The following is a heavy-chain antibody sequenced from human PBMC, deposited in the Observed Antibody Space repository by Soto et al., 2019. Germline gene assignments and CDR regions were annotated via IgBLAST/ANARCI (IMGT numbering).Heavy chain of an antibody. D-gene: IGHD6-6*01. CDR3: ARQYSSSSGYYYGVDV. J-gene: IGHJ6*02. Sequence: GESLKISCKGSGYSFTRYWIGWVRQMPGKGLEWVGIIYPGDLDTRYSPSFQGQVTISADKSISTAYLQWSSLKASDTAMYYCARQYSSSSGYYYGVDVWGQGTTVTVSS. CDR2: IYPGDLDT. V-gene: IGHV5-51*01. CDR1: GYSFTRYW.